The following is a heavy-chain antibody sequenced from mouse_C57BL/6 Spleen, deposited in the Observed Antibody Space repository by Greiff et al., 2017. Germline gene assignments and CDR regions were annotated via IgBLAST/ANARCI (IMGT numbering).Heavy chain of an antibody. D-gene: IGHD1-1*01. Sequence: VQVVESGPELVKPGASVKLSCKASGYTFTSYDINWVKQRPGQGLEWIGWIYPRDGSTKYTEKFKGKATLTVDTSSSTAYMELHSLTSEDSAVYFCAKGDYYGTPYYFDYWGQGTTLTVSS. CDR2: IYPRDGST. J-gene: IGHJ2*01. V-gene: IGHV1-85*01. CDR3: AKGDYYGTPYYFDY. CDR1: GYTFTSYD.